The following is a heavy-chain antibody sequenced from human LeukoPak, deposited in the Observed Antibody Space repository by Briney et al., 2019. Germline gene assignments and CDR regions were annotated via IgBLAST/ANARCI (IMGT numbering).Heavy chain of an antibody. CDR2: ISSDAKTV. V-gene: IGHV3-48*01. J-gene: IGHJ4*02. CDR3: ARVGSRYGPPNS. CDR1: GFNVRFYI. Sequence: PGGSLRLSCAASGFNVRFYIMNWVRQAPGKGLEWISYISSDAKTVNYADSVKGRFTISRDNAKNSLYLQMNSLSADDTAVYYCARVGSRYGPPNSWGQGTLVTVSS. D-gene: IGHD5-18*01.